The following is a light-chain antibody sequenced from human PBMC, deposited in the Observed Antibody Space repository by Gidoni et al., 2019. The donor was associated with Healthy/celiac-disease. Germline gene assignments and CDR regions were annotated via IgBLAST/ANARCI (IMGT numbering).Light chain of an antibody. V-gene: IGKV3-20*01. CDR2: GAS. CDR1: QSVSSSY. J-gene: IGKJ4*01. CDR3: QQYGSSRFT. Sequence: IVLTQSPGTLPLSPGERATLSCRASQSVSSSYLAWYQQKPGQAPRLLIYGASSRATGIPDRVSGSGSGTDFTLTISRLEPEDFAVYYCQQYGSSRFTFGGGTKVEIK.